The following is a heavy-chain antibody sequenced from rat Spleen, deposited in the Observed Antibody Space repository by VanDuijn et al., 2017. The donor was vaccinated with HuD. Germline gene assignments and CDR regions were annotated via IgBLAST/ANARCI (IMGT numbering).Heavy chain of an antibody. V-gene: IGHV5-58*01. CDR1: GFTFSSYW. Sequence: EVQLVETGGGLVQPGRSLKLSCVASGFTFSSYWMYWVRQAPGKGLEWVSSINPDGGTTCYPDSVKGRFTISRDNAKSSLYLQMNSLRSEDTATYYCTRDDVLPGYNYFDYWGQGVMVTVSS. CDR3: TRDDVLPGYNYFDY. CDR2: INPDGGTT. D-gene: IGHD1-4*01. J-gene: IGHJ2*01.